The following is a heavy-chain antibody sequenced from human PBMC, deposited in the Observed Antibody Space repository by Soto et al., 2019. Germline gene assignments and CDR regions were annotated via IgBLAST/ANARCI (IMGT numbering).Heavy chain of an antibody. V-gene: IGHV3-11*06. J-gene: IGHJ4*02. Sequence: PAGSLRLSGVVSGFTFSDHYMNWVRQAPGKGLQWVAYISSRSSEINYADPVKGRFTISRDNAKNSVFLHMTSLTAEDTGVYFCARGDGAVGAAIDIWGQGTLVTVSS. CDR3: ARGDGAVGAAIDI. CDR1: GFTFSDHY. D-gene: IGHD2-15*01. CDR2: ISSRSSEI.